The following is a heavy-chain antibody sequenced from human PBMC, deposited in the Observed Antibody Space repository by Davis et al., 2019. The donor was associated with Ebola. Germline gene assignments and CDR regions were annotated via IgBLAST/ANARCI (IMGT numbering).Heavy chain of an antibody. CDR3: AREGVWWETGYCGMDV. V-gene: IGHV4-59*12. Sequence: SEPLSPTCTVPGGSTSSYYWSWIRQPPGKGLEWIGYIYYSGSTNYNPSLKSRVTLSVDTSKNQFSLKLSSVTAADTAVYYCAREGVWWETGYCGMDVWGQGTTVTVSS. J-gene: IGHJ6*02. CDR2: IYYSGST. CDR1: GGSTSSYY. D-gene: IGHD3-16*01.